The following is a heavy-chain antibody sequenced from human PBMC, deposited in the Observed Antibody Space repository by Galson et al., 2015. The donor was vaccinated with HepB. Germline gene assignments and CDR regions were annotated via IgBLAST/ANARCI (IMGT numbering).Heavy chain of an antibody. V-gene: IGHV3-33*01. CDR1: GFTFSRNS. J-gene: IGHJ6*02. CDR3: ARDPYCGSDCHGPTFYSSYGMDV. CDR2: IWHDGGNK. Sequence: SLRLSCAASGFTFSRNSMHWVRQAPGKGLEWVAVIWHDGGNKYYADSVKGRFTISRDNSKNTVSLQMNSLREEDTAVYYCARDPYCGSDCHGPTFYSSYGMDVWGQGTTVTASS. D-gene: IGHD2-21*02.